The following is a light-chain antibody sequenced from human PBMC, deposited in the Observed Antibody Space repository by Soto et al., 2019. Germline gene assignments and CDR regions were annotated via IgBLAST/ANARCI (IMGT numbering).Light chain of an antibody. Sequence: QSVLTQPPSVSAAPGQKVTISCSGSSSNIGNNYVSWYRQFPGTAPKLLIDDNDKRPSGIPDRFSGSKSGTSATLVITGLQTGDEDDYYCGAWDSSLSGGVFGGGTKVTVL. J-gene: IGLJ2*01. CDR1: SSNIGNNY. CDR3: GAWDSSLSGGV. CDR2: DND. V-gene: IGLV1-51*01.